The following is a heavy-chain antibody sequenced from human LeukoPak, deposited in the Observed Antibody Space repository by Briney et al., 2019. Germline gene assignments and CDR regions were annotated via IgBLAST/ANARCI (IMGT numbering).Heavy chain of an antibody. CDR3: ARGQVIDI. D-gene: IGHD3-10*01. CDR2: INHSGST. J-gene: IGHJ3*02. V-gene: IGHV4-38-2*01. CDR1: GYSISSGYY. Sequence: SGTLSLTCAVSGYSISSGYYWGWIRQPPGKGLEWIGEINHSGSTNYNPSLKSRVTISVDTSKNQFSLKLSSVTAADTAVYYCARGQVIDIWGQGTMVTVSS.